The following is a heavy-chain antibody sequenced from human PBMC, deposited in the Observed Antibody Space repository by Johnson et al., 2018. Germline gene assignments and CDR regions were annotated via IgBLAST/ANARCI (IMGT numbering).Heavy chain of an antibody. J-gene: IGHJ6*03. Sequence: QVQLQESGPGLVKPSETLSLTCSVSAGSISSSFYYWGWIRQPPGKGLEWIGSIYHSGSTYYNPSLKSRVTISVDTSKKQFSLKLSSVTAADTAVYYCARMYYYGSGTDYFMDVWGKGTTVTVSS. V-gene: IGHV4-39*07. CDR1: AGSISSSFYY. CDR2: IYHSGST. CDR3: ARMYYYGSGTDYFMDV. D-gene: IGHD3-10*01.